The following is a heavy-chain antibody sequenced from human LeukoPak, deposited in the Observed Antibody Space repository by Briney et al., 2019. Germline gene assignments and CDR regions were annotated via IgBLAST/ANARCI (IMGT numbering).Heavy chain of an antibody. J-gene: IGHJ6*02. V-gene: IGHV1-58*02. D-gene: IGHD2-8*01. CDR2: IVVGSGNT. CDR1: GFTFTSSA. Sequence: TVKVSCKASGFTFTSSAMQWVRQARGQRLEWIGWIVVGSGNTNYAQKFQERVTITRDMSTSTAYMELSSLRSEDTAVYYCAAESTGVYGMDVWGQGTTVTVSS. CDR3: AAESTGVYGMDV.